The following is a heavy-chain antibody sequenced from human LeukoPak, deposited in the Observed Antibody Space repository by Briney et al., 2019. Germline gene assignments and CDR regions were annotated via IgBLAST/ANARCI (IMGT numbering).Heavy chain of an antibody. J-gene: IGHJ4*02. CDR3: ARDKIAGATTLDY. Sequence: GGSLRLSCVTSGFTFSSYWMSWVRQAPGKGLDWVANIKQDGSETYYVDSVKGRFTISRDNAKNSMYLQMNSLRAEDTAIYYCARDKIAGATTLDYWGQGTLVTVSS. CDR2: IKQDGSET. V-gene: IGHV3-7*01. CDR1: GFTFSSYW. D-gene: IGHD1-26*01.